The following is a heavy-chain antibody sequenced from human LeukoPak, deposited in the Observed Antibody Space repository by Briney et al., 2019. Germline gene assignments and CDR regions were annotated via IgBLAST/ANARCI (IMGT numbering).Heavy chain of an antibody. J-gene: IGHJ4*02. CDR3: ARRDCSGGSCYNY. CDR2: ISGSGGGT. D-gene: IGHD2-15*01. Sequence: GGSLRLSCAASGFTFSSYAMSWVRHAPGKGLEWVSAISGSGGGTYYADSVKGRFTISRDNSKNTLYLQMNSLRAEDTAVYYCARRDCSGGSCYNYWGQGTMVSVSS. CDR1: GFTFSSYA. V-gene: IGHV3-23*01.